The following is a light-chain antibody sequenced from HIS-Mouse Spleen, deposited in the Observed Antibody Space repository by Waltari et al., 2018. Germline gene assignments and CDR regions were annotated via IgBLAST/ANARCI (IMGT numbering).Light chain of an antibody. V-gene: IGLV3-25*03. CDR2: KDS. Sequence: SYELTQPPSVSVSPGQTVRITCSGDALPKQYAYWYQQKPGQAPVLVIYKDSERPSGIPERFSGSSSGKTVTLTISGVQAEDEADYYCQSADSSGTYQDVVFGGGTKLTVL. CDR1: ALPKQY. CDR3: QSADSSGTYQDVV. J-gene: IGLJ2*01.